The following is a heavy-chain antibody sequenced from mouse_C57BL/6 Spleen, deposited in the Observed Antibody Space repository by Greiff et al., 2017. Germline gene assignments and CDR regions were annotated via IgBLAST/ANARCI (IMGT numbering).Heavy chain of an antibody. CDR1: GYAFTNYL. D-gene: IGHD4-1*01. Sequence: VQLQQSGAELVRPGTSVKVSCKASGYAFTNYLIEWVKQRPGQGLEWIGVINPGSGGTNYNEKFKGKATLTADKSSSTAYMQLSSLTSEDSAVYFCAKDSNWAWLAYWGQGTLVTVSA. J-gene: IGHJ3*01. CDR2: INPGSGGT. CDR3: AKDSNWAWLAY. V-gene: IGHV1-54*01.